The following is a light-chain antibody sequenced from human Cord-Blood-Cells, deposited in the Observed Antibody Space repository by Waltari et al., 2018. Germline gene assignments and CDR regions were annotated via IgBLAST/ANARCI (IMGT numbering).Light chain of an antibody. J-gene: IGKJ4*01. CDR3: HHSSSLPLT. V-gene: IGKV6-21*01. Sequence: EIVLTQSPDFQSVTPKEKVTITCRASQSIGSSLPWYQQKPDQSPKLLIKYAAQSFSGVPSRFSSSGSGTDFTLTINRLEAEDAATYYCHHSSSLPLTFGGGTKVEIK. CDR2: YAA. CDR1: QSIGSS.